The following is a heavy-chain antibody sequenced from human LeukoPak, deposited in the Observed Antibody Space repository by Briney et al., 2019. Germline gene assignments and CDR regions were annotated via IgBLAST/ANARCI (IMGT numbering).Heavy chain of an antibody. J-gene: IGHJ6*02. CDR1: GFTFSSYG. CDR2: IWYDGSNK. Sequence: GGSLRLSCAASGFTFSSYGMHWVRQAPGKGLEWVAVIWYDGSNKYYADSVKGRFTISRDNSKNTLYLQMNSLRAEDTAVYYCAKSGNVLLWFGELFTMDVWGQGATVTVSS. D-gene: IGHD3-10*01. CDR3: AKSGNVLLWFGELFTMDV. V-gene: IGHV3-33*06.